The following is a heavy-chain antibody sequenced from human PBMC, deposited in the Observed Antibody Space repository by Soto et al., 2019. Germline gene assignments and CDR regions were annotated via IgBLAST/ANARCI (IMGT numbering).Heavy chain of an antibody. CDR2: IYYSGST. Sequence: PSETLSLTCTVSGGSISSSSYYWGWIRQPPGKGLEWIGSIYYSGSTYYNPSLKSRVTISVDTSKNQFSLKLSSVTAADTAVYYCARHEVGYCSGGSCYGGFLDYWGQGTLVTVSS. D-gene: IGHD2-15*01. CDR3: ARHEVGYCSGGSCYGGFLDY. J-gene: IGHJ4*02. V-gene: IGHV4-39*01. CDR1: GGSISSSSYY.